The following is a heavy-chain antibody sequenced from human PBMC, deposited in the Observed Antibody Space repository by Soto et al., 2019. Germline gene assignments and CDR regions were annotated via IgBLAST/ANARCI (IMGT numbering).Heavy chain of an antibody. D-gene: IGHD6-13*01. J-gene: IGHJ5*02. CDR1: GFSLSNAGLG. Sequence: SGPTLVNPTQTLTLTCTVSGFSLSNAGLGVSWIRQPPGKALEWLAHIFSNDEKSYSTSLKSRLTISKDTSKSQVVLTMTNMDPVDTATYYCASTYSTSWYWFDPWGQGTLVTVSS. V-gene: IGHV2-26*04. CDR2: IFSNDEK. CDR3: ASTYSTSWYWFDP.